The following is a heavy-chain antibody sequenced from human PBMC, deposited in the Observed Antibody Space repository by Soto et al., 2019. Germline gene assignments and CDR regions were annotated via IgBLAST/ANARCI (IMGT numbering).Heavy chain of an antibody. CDR3: AREVYGDSNHWYFDL. Sequence: LPEAGPGIVEAFTTLFPTRPFSGCSLHNGCYYREWIRQAPGKGPGWIGYIYYSGSTYYNPSLKSRVTISVDTSKNQFSLKLSSVTAADTAVYYCAREVYGDSNHWYFDLWGRGTLVTVSS. V-gene: IGHV4-31*03. D-gene: IGHD4-17*01. J-gene: IGHJ2*01. CDR1: GCSLHNGCYY. CDR2: IYYSGST.